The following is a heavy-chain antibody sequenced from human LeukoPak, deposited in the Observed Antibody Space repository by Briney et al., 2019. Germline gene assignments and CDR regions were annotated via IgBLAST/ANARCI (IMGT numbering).Heavy chain of an antibody. CDR2: ISGGGRNT. Sequence: PGGSLRLSCAASEFTFSNYAMSWVRQAPGKGLEWVSTISGGGRNTYYPDSVKGRFTISRDNFKNTLYLQMNSLRAEDTAIYYCATGRGQHVANWFFDPWGRGTLVTVSS. D-gene: IGHD6-6*01. CDR1: EFTFSNYA. CDR3: ATGRGQHVANWFFDP. J-gene: IGHJ2*01. V-gene: IGHV3-23*01.